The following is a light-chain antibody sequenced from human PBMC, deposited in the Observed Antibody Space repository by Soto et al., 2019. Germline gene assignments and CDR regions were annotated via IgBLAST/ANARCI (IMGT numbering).Light chain of an antibody. J-gene: IGKJ1*01. CDR1: QSLVYSDGNTY. CDR3: MQGTLWPWT. V-gene: IGKV2-30*01. CDR2: KVS. Sequence: EVVMTQSPLSLPVTLGQPASISCRSSQSLVYSDGNTYLNWFQQRPGQSPRRLIYKVSNRDSGVPDRFSGSGLGTDFTLKISRVEAEDVGVYYCMQGTLWPWTFGQGTKVEIK.